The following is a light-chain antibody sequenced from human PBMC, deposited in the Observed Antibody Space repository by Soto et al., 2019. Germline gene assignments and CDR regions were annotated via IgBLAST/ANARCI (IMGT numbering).Light chain of an antibody. CDR3: QQYSTYLWLS. Sequence: IQLTQSPSTLSASVGDRVTITCRASQSIKNWLAWYQQKPGEAPKLLIYKASTLGSGVPSRFSGSESGTEFTLTINSLQSDDFAMYYCQQYSTYLWLSFGGGTKVDI. J-gene: IGKJ4*01. V-gene: IGKV1-5*03. CDR1: QSIKNW. CDR2: KAS.